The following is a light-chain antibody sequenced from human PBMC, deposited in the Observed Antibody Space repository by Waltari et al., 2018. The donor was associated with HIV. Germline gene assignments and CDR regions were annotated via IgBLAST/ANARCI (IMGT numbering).Light chain of an antibody. CDR1: QGVLYSSKKKNY. CDR3: QQYYSAPPT. Sequence: DIVMTQSSDFMAVYLGARVTINCMPRQGVLYSSKKKNYLAWYQQKPGHPPKLLIYWASTREAGVPYRFSGSGSGADFTLTISSLQAEDVAVYYCQQYYSAPPTFGQETKLEIK. J-gene: IGKJ2*01. V-gene: IGKV4-1*01. CDR2: WAS.